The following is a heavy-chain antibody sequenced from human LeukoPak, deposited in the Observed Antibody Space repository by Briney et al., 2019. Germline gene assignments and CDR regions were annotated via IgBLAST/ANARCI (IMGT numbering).Heavy chain of an antibody. J-gene: IGHJ3*02. D-gene: IGHD5-24*01. CDR3: ARGSTIVQRRDAFDI. V-gene: IGHV3-21*01. CDR2: ISTTSSHI. Sequence: GGSLRLSCAASGFTFSIYSMDWVRQAPGKGLEWVSSISTTSSHIYYADSVKGRFTISRDNAKNSMCLQMSSLRAEDTGVYYCARGSTIVQRRDAFDIWGQGTMVTVSS. CDR1: GFTFSIYS.